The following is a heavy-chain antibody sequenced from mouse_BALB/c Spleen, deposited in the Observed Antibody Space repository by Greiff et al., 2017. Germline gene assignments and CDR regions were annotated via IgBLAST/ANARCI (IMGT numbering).Heavy chain of an antibody. V-gene: IGHV1-7*01. J-gene: IGHJ2*01. Sequence: QVQLQQSGAELAKPGASVKMSCKASGYTFTSYWMHWVKQRPGQGLEWIGYINPSTGYTEYNQKFKDKATLTADKSSSTAYMQLSSLTSEDSAVYYCARIYYGNLFDYWGQGTTLTVSS. D-gene: IGHD2-1*01. CDR3: ARIYYGNLFDY. CDR1: GYTFTSYW. CDR2: INPSTGYT.